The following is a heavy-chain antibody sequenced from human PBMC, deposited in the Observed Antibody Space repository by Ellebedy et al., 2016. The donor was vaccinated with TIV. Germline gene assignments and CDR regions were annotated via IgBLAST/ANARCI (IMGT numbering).Heavy chain of an antibody. CDR3: ARGEVTLYYYGMDV. Sequence: MPSETLSLTCTVSGGSISNYYWSWIRQPPGKGLEWIGYIYYSGSTNYNPSLKSRVTISVDTSKNQFSLKLSSVTAADTAVYYCARGEVTLYYYGMDVWGQGTTVTVSS. V-gene: IGHV4-59*01. CDR2: IYYSGST. J-gene: IGHJ6*02. CDR1: GGSISNYY.